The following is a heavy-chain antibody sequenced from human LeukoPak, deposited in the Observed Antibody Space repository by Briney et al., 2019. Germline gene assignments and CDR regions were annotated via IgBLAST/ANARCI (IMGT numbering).Heavy chain of an antibody. Sequence: PSETLSLTRTVSGGSISYYYWSWIRQPPGKGLEWIGYIYYSGSTNYNPSLKSRVTISVDTSKNQFSLKLSSMTAADTALYYCARGEVPFFDYWGQGTLVTVSS. CDR1: GGSISYYY. V-gene: IGHV4-59*01. D-gene: IGHD1-26*01. CDR3: ARGEVPFFDY. CDR2: IYYSGST. J-gene: IGHJ4*02.